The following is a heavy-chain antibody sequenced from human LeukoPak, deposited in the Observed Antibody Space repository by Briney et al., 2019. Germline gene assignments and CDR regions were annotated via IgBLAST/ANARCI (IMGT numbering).Heavy chain of an antibody. CDR3: ARPRAYCGGDCYTYDAFDI. Sequence: SETLSLTCTVSGGSISSGDYYWSWIRQPPGKGLEWIGYIYYSGSTYYNPSLKSRVTISVDTSKNQFSLKLSSVTAADTAVYYCARPRAYCGGDCYTYDAFDIWGQGTMVTVS. D-gene: IGHD2-21*02. J-gene: IGHJ3*02. V-gene: IGHV4-30-4*01. CDR2: IYYSGST. CDR1: GGSISSGDYY.